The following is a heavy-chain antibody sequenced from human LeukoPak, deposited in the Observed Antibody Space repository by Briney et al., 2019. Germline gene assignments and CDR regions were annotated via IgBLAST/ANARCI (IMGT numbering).Heavy chain of an antibody. D-gene: IGHD6-19*01. CDR2: ISAYNGNT. CDR3: AREEPSIAVAGNDY. V-gene: IGHV1-18*01. J-gene: IGHJ4*02. Sequence: GASVKVSCKASGYTFTSYGISWVGQAPGQGLEWMGWISAYNGNTNYAQKLQGRVTMTTDTSTSTAYMELRSLRSDDTAVYYCAREEPSIAVAGNDYWGQGTLVTVSS. CDR1: GYTFTSYG.